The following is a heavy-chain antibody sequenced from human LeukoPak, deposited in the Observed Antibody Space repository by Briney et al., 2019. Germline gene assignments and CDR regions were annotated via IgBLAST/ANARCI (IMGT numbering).Heavy chain of an antibody. Sequence: PSETLSLTCAVSGYSISSGYYWGWIRQPPGKGLEWLGSIYHSGSTYYNPSLKSRVTISVDTSKNQLSLKLSSLTAADTAVYYCARHEYSGSYYGLSWFDPWGQGTLVTVSS. D-gene: IGHD1-26*01. CDR2: IYHSGST. J-gene: IGHJ5*02. V-gene: IGHV4-38-2*01. CDR3: ARHEYSGSYYGLSWFDP. CDR1: GYSISSGYY.